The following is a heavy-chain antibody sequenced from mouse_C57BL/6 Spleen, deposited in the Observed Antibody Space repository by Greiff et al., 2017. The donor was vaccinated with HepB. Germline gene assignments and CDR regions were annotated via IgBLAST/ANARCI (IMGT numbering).Heavy chain of an antibody. J-gene: IGHJ4*01. CDR2: IRNKANGYTT. V-gene: IGHV7-3*01. Sequence: EVKVVESGGGLVQPGGSLSLSCAASGFTFTDYYMSWVRQPPGKALEWLGFIRNKANGYTTEYSASVKGRFTISRDNSQSILYLQMNALSAEDSATYYCARSDGYYDDMDDWGQGTSVTVSS. CDR3: ARSDGYYDDMDD. D-gene: IGHD2-3*01. CDR1: GFTFTDYY.